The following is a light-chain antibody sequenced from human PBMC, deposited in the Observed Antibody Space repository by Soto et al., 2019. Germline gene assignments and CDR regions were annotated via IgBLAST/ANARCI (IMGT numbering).Light chain of an antibody. Sequence: QSALTQPASVSGSPGQSITISCTGTSSDVGGYIYVSWHQQHPGTAPKLMIYDVTIRPSGVSHRFSGSKSGNTASLTISNLQAEDEDDYYCSSFTSSNTLLFGGGTKLTVL. J-gene: IGLJ2*01. CDR1: SSDVGGYIY. CDR3: SSFTSSNTLL. V-gene: IGLV2-14*03. CDR2: DVT.